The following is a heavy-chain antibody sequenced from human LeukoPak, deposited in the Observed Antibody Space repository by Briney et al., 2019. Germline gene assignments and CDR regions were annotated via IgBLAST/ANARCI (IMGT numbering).Heavy chain of an antibody. J-gene: IGHJ4*02. D-gene: IGHD3-9*01. CDR1: GYTFTGHY. V-gene: IGHV1-2*02. Sequence: SVSDSCKASGYTFTGHYLHWVRPAPGQGLEWMGWIYGHDGGTSFAQKFQDRVTMTRDTSITTAYMELTSLTPDDTAVYYCVRDFDWGPDYWGQGTLVTVSS. CDR3: VRDFDWGPDY. CDR2: IYGHDGGT.